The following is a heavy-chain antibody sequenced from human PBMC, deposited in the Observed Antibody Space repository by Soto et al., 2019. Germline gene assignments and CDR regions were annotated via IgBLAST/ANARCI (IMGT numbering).Heavy chain of an antibody. V-gene: IGHV3-48*01. J-gene: IGHJ4*02. CDR2: ISIGGSTM. CDR3: ARGIAAAGPKLDY. Sequence: GGSLRLSCAASGFTFNNYAMSWVRLAAGKGLEWVSEISIGGSTMDYAGSVKGRFTISRDNAKNSLYLQMNSLRADHTAVYYCARGIAAAGPKLDYWGQGTLVTVS. CDR1: GFTFNNYA. D-gene: IGHD6-13*01.